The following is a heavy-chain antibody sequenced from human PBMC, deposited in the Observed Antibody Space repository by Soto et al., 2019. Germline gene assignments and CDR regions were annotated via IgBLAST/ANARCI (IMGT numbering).Heavy chain of an antibody. V-gene: IGHV3-23*01. CDR3: AKNSESSAYSSFDY. J-gene: IGHJ4*02. CDR1: GFTFSSYW. CDR2: ISGSGIST. Sequence: PGGSLRLSCAASGFTFSSYWMSWVRQAPGKGLEWVSGISGSGISTYYADSVKGRFTISRDNSKNTLYLQMNSLRAEDTAVYYCAKNSESSAYSSFDYWGQGTLVTVSS. D-gene: IGHD3-22*01.